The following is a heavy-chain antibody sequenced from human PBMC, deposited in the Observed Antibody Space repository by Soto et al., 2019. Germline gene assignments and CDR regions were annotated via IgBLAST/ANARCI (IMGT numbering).Heavy chain of an antibody. J-gene: IGHJ3*02. Sequence: QITLKESGPTLVKPTQTLTLTCTFSGFSLSTSGVGVGWIRQPPGKALEWLALIYWDDDKRYSPSLKSRLTITKDTSKNQVVLTMTNMDPVDTATYYCAVRIAAAGNGAFDIWGQGTMVTVSS. CDR1: GFSLSTSGVG. V-gene: IGHV2-5*02. CDR3: AVRIAAAGNGAFDI. CDR2: IYWDDDK. D-gene: IGHD6-13*01.